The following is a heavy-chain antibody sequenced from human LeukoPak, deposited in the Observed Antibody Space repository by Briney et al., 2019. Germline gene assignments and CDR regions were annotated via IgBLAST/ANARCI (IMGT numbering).Heavy chain of an antibody. Sequence: GASVKVSCKASGYTFTSYGISWVRQAPGQGLEWMGWISAYNGNTNYAQKLQGRVTMTTDTSTSTAYMELRSLRSDDTAVYYCARHHSGSYWGYYFDYWGQGTLVTVSS. CDR2: ISAYNGNT. CDR1: GYTFTSYG. CDR3: ARHHSGSYWGYYFDY. V-gene: IGHV1-18*01. D-gene: IGHD1-26*01. J-gene: IGHJ4*02.